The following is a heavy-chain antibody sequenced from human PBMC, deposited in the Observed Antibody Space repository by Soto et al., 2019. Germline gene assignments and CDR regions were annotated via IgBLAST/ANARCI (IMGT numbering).Heavy chain of an antibody. CDR3: AKVVVGATSHSDFDS. CDR1: GGSIANNNYF. J-gene: IGHJ4*02. Sequence: SETLSLTCTVSGGSIANNNYFWGWVRQPPGKGLEWIGSAAYSGGTYKNPSLKSRVTVSVDTSKNQFSLKLTSVTAADTAVYYCAKVVVGATSHSDFDSWGQGTLVTVS. D-gene: IGHD2-15*01. CDR2: AAYSGGT. V-gene: IGHV4-39*01.